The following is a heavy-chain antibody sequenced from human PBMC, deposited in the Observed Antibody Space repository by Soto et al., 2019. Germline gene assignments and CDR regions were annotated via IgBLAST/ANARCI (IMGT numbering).Heavy chain of an antibody. Sequence: GGSLRLSCAASEVSFDDYAMSWVRQAPGKGLEWVSSITYTGVSTYYADSVKGRFTISRDNSRDTLFLQMNSLRAEDTAIYYCAKSSVWYPYFDSWGQGTLVTVS. V-gene: IGHV3-23*01. J-gene: IGHJ4*02. D-gene: IGHD6-13*01. CDR1: EVSFDDYA. CDR3: AKSSVWYPYFDS. CDR2: ITYTGVST.